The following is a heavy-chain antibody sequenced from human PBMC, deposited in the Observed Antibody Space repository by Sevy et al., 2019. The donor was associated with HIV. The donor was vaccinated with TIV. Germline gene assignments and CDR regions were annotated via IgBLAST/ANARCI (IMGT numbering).Heavy chain of an antibody. CDR1: GYTFTNYD. CDR2: MNPKSGNT. J-gene: IGHJ5*02. Sequence: ASVKVSCKASGYTFTNYDINWVRQATGQGLEWMGWMNPKSGNTGYALKFQGRVTMTRNTSISTAYMELSSLRSEDTAVYYCARGTVLLGIVVVPAARGWLDPWGQGTLVTVSS. CDR3: ARGTVLLGIVVVPAARGWLDP. V-gene: IGHV1-8*01. D-gene: IGHD2-2*03.